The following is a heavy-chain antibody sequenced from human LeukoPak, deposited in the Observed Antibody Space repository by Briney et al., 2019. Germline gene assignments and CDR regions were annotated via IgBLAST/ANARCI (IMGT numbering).Heavy chain of an antibody. CDR3: ARTISNYFHYYGMDV. J-gene: IGHJ6*02. CDR1: GGSISSGGYY. CDR2: IYYSGST. V-gene: IGHV4-31*03. Sequence: SETLSLTCTVSGGSISSGGYYWSWIRQHPGKGLEWIGYIYYSGSTYHNPSLKSRVTISVDTSKNQFSLKLSSVTAADTAVYYCARTISNYFHYYGMDVWGQGTTVTVSS. D-gene: IGHD4-4*01.